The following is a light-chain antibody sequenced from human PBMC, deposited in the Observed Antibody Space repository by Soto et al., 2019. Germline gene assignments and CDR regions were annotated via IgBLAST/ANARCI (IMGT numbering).Light chain of an antibody. J-gene: IGKJ1*01. V-gene: IGKV3-15*01. CDR1: QSVHIN. CDR3: QQYDNWPGT. CDR2: DAF. Sequence: EIVMTQSPATLSVSPGERATLSCRASQSVHINLAWYQQKPGQAPRLLIYDAFTRATGIPARFSGSGSGTEFTLTISSLQSEDFAVYYCQQYDNWPGTFGQGTKVEIK.